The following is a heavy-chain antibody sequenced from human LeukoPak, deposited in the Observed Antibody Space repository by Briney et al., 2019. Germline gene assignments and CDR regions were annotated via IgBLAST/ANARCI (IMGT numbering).Heavy chain of an antibody. CDR1: GGTFSSYA. J-gene: IGHJ4*02. CDR2: IIPIFGTA. CDR3: ARDLRYCSGGSCYSYYFDY. Sequence: SVKVFCKASGGTFSSYAISWVRQAPGQGLEWMGGIIPIFGTANYAQKFQGRVTITADESTSTAYMELSSLRSEDTAVYYCARDLRYCSGGSCYSYYFDYWGQGTLVTVSS. D-gene: IGHD2-15*01. V-gene: IGHV1-69*13.